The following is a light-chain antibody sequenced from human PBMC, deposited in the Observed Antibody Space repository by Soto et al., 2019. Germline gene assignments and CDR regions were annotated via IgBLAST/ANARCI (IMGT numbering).Light chain of an antibody. J-gene: IGKJ4*01. Sequence: EIVLTQSPATLSLSPGERATLSCRASQRVSSYLAWYQQKPGKAPRLLIYDASNRATGIPARFSGSGSGTDFTLTISSLEPEDFAVYYCQQRSNWLLTFGGGTKVEIK. CDR2: DAS. V-gene: IGKV3-11*01. CDR3: QQRSNWLLT. CDR1: QRVSSY.